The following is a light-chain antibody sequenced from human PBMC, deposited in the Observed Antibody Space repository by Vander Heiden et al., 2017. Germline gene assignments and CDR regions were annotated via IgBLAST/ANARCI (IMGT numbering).Light chain of an antibody. CDR1: SSNIGAGYE. V-gene: IGLV1-40*01. CDR2: GNK. CDR3: QSYDSGLSGYV. J-gene: IGLJ1*01. Sequence: QSVLTQPPSVSGAPGQRVTISCTGSSSNIGAGYEVHWFKQLPGRAPQLLIYGNKKRPTGVPDRLSGSQSGTSASLAITGLQAEDEADYYCQSYDSGLSGYVFGTGTKVTVL.